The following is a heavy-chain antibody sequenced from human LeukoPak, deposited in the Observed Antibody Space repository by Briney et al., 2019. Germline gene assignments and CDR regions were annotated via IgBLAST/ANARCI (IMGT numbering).Heavy chain of an antibody. V-gene: IGHV1-2*02. CDR1: GYTITSYY. D-gene: IGHD5-12*01. Sequence: PAASVKVSCTASGYTITSYYMHWVRQAPGQGLEWMGWINPNSGGTNYAQNVQSRVTMTRDTSISTAYMELSRLRSDDTAVYYCATDTGGYSGYDEQGLDDWGQETLVTVSS. CDR2: INPNSGGT. CDR3: ATDTGGYSGYDEQGLDD. J-gene: IGHJ4*02.